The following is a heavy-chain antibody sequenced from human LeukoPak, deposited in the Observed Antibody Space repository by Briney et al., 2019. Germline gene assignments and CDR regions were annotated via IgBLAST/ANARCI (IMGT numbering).Heavy chain of an antibody. CDR3: VRKISGYSFEY. D-gene: IGHD5-18*01. CDR1: GYTFTSYS. Sequence: ASVKVSCKASGYTFTSYSIHWVRQAPGQGLEWMGTISPSAGITSYAQRFQGRVTMTRDTSTSTVYMELSSLRSEDTAVYYCVRKISGYSFEYWGQGTLVTVSS. V-gene: IGHV1-46*01. J-gene: IGHJ4*02. CDR2: ISPSAGIT.